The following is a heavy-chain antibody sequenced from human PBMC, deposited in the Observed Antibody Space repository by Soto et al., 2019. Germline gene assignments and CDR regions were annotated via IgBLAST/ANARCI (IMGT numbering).Heavy chain of an antibody. CDR1: GGSFSGYY. D-gene: IGHD2-2*01. CDR2: INHSGST. J-gene: IGHJ4*02. Sequence: QVQLQQWGAGLLKPSETLSLTCAVYGGSFSGYYWSWIRQPPGKGLEWIGEINHSGSTNYNPSLTSRVTISVDTSKNQFSLKLSSVTAADTAVYYCARGYCSSTSCLLDYWGQGTLVTVSS. CDR3: ARGYCSSTSCLLDY. V-gene: IGHV4-34*01.